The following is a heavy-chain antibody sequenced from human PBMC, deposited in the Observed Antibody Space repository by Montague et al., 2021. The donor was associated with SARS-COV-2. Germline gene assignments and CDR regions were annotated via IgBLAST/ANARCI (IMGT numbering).Heavy chain of an antibody. CDR2: IYYSGNTYT. CDR1: GDSVSSGAYY. D-gene: IGHD3-22*01. V-gene: IGHV4-61*08. CDR3: AREYFDSSGLVWIDP. Sequence: SETLSLTCTVSGDSVSSGAYYWSWIRQPPGKGLEWIAYIYYSGNTYTKYNPSLASRVSISVDMSKNQFSLKLTSGSAADTAVYYCAREYFDSSGLVWIDPWGQGTLVIVSS. J-gene: IGHJ5*02.